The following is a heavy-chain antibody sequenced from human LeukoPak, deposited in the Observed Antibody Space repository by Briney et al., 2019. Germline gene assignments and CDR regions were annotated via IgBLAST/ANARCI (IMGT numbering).Heavy chain of an antibody. J-gene: IGHJ4*02. Sequence: SGGSLRLSCAASGFTFDDYAMHWVRKAPGKGLEWVSLISWDGGSTYYADSVKGRFTISRDNSKNSLYLQMNSLRAEDTALYYCATAAVDGSSWLYYFDYWGQGTLVTVSS. D-gene: IGHD6-13*01. CDR1: GFTFDDYA. CDR3: ATAAVDGSSWLYYFDY. V-gene: IGHV3-43D*03. CDR2: ISWDGGST.